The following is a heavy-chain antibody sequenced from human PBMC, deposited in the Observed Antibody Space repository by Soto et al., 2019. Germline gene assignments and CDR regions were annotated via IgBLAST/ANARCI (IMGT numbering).Heavy chain of an antibody. J-gene: IGHJ4*02. V-gene: IGHV4-31*03. CDR2: VYSNGNT. Sequence: SETMSLTCTVSDDSLTTNKYAWTWIRQNPEKGLEWIGYVYSNGNTRSSPFLQSRVSMSVETSKSHFALRLSSVTAADTAVYFCSRASYFRPSGSYYFVSWGQGTLVTVSS. CDR3: SRASYFRPSGSYYFVS. CDR1: DDSLTTNKYA. D-gene: IGHD3-10*01.